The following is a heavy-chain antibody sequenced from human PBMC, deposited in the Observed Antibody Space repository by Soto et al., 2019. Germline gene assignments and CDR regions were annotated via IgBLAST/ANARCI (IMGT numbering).Heavy chain of an antibody. D-gene: IGHD3-9*01. V-gene: IGHV5-51*01. CDR2: IYPGDSDT. Sequence: GEALKISCKGSGYSFTSYWIGWVREMPGKGLEWMGMIYPGDSDTRYSPSFQGQVTISADKSISTAYLQWSSLKASATDLYYCARGGLYDISPKYGMDVWAQATAV. CDR1: GYSFTSYW. CDR3: ARGGLYDISPKYGMDV. J-gene: IGHJ6*02.